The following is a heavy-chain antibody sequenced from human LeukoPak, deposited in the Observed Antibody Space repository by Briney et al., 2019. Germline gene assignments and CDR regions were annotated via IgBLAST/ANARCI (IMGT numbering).Heavy chain of an antibody. Sequence: ASVKVSCKASGYTFTSYAMNWVRQAPGQGLEWMGWINTNTGNPTYAQGFTGRFVFSLDTSVSTAYLQISSLKAEDTAVYYCASFGVVPAARQFDYWGQGTLVTVSS. D-gene: IGHD2-2*01. CDR1: GYTFTSYA. V-gene: IGHV7-4-1*02. J-gene: IGHJ4*02. CDR2: INTNTGNP. CDR3: ASFGVVPAARQFDY.